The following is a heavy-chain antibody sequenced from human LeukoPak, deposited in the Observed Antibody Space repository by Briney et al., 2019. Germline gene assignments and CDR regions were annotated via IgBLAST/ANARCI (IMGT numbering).Heavy chain of an antibody. J-gene: IGHJ6*02. V-gene: IGHV1-69*13. CDR2: IIPILGTA. D-gene: IGHD3-9*01. CDR3: ATTGRPYYYYYGMDV. CDR1: GGTFSSYA. Sequence: GASVKVSCKASGGTFSSYAISWVRQAPGQGLEWMGGIIPILGTANYAQKFQGRVTITADESTSTAYMELSSLRSEDTAVYYCATTGRPYYYYYGMDVWGQGTTVTVSS.